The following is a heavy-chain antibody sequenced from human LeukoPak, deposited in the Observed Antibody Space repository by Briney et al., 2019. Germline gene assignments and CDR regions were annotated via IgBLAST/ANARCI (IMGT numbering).Heavy chain of an antibody. V-gene: IGHV1-2*06. J-gene: IGHJ5*02. CDR1: GYTFTGYY. CDR3: ARVRCSGGSCYSGLNWFDP. Sequence: ASVKVSCKASGYTFTGYYMHWVRQAPGQGLEWMARINPNRGGTNYAQKFQGRVTMTRDTSISTAYMELGRLRSDDTAVYYCARVRCSGGSCYSGLNWFDPWGQGTLVTVSS. D-gene: IGHD2-15*01. CDR2: INPNRGGT.